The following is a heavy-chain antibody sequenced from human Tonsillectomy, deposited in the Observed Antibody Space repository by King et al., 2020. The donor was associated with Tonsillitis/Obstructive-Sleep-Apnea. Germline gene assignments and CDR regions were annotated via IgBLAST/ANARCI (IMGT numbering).Heavy chain of an antibody. Sequence: VQLVESGGGVVQPGRSLRLSCAASGFTFSSYGMHWVRQAPGKGLEWVAVIWYDGSNKYYADSVKGRFTISRDNSKNTLYLQMNSLRAEDTAVYYCARDPPIKHRNDAFDIWGQGTMVTVSS. CDR2: IWYDGSNK. CDR3: ARDPPIKHRNDAFDI. J-gene: IGHJ3*02. CDR1: GFTFSSYG. V-gene: IGHV3-33*01.